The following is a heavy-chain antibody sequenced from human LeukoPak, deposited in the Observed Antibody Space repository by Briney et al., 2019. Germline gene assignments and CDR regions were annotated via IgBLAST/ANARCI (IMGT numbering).Heavy chain of an antibody. V-gene: IGHV4-34*01. J-gene: IGHJ5*02. CDR2: INHSGST. CDR1: GGSFSGYY. Sequence: SETLSLTCAVYGGSFSGYYWSWIRQPPGKGLEWIGEINHSGSTNYNPSLKSRVTISVDTSKNQFSLKLSFVTAADTAVYYCARGRPSGFDPWGQGTLVTVSS. CDR3: ARGRPSGFDP.